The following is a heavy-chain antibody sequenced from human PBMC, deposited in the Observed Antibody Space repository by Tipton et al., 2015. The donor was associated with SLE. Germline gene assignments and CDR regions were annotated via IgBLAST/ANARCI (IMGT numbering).Heavy chain of an antibody. CDR3: ARHCQVYSFVY. V-gene: IGHV4-39*07. J-gene: IGHJ4*02. Sequence: TLSLTCTVSGGSISSSDSFWGWIRQSPGKGLEWIATIYYSGTTYYNPSLKSRVTISLDASKSQFSLKLSSVTAADTAVYYCARHCQVYSFVYWGQGTLVTVSS. CDR2: IYYSGTT. CDR1: GGSISSSDSF. D-gene: IGHD2-21*01.